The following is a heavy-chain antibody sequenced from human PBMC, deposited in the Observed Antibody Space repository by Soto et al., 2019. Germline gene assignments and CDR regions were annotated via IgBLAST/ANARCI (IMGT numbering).Heavy chain of an antibody. D-gene: IGHD3-10*01. J-gene: IGHJ4*02. Sequence: QVQLQESGPGLVKPSETLSLTCTVSGGSISSYYWSWIRQPPGKGLEWIGYNYYSGSTNYNPSLKSRVTISVDTSKNQFSLKLSSVTAADTAVYYCARWLDASLDYWGQGTLVTVSS. V-gene: IGHV4-59*01. CDR1: GGSISSYY. CDR2: NYYSGST. CDR3: ARWLDASLDY.